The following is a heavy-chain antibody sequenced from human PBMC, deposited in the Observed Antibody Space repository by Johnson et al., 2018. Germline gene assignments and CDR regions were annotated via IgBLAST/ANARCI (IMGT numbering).Heavy chain of an antibody. Sequence: VQLVESGGGVVQPGRSLRLSCAASGFTFSSYGMHWVRQAPGKGLEWVAVISYDGSNKYYADSVKGRFTIPRNNSKNTLYLQMNSPRAEDTAVYYCAKASRINMVRGVRNYYYYMDVWGKGTTVTVSS. D-gene: IGHD3-10*01. CDR1: GFTFSSYG. CDR3: AKASRINMVRGVRNYYYYMDV. J-gene: IGHJ6*03. V-gene: IGHV3-30*18. CDR2: ISYDGSNK.